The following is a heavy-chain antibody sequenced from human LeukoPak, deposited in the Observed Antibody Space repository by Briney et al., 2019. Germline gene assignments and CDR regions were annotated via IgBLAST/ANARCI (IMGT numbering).Heavy chain of an antibody. CDR3: ARGGPRSRDGYNYGGWFDP. D-gene: IGHD5-24*01. V-gene: IGHV4-4*07. Sequence: SETLSLTCTVSGGSLSSYYWSWIRQPAGKGLEWIGRIYTSGSTNYNPSPKSRVTMSVDTSKNQFSLKLSSVTAADTAVYYCARGGPRSRDGYNYGGWFDPWGQGTLVTVSS. J-gene: IGHJ5*02. CDR2: IYTSGST. CDR1: GGSLSSYY.